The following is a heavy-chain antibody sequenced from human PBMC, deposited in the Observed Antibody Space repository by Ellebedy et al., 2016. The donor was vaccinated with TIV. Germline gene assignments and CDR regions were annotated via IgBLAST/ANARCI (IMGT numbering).Heavy chain of an antibody. D-gene: IGHD3-10*01. CDR3: ARSRLGCGHWYSDF. V-gene: IGHV1-18*01. CDR1: GYTFTRYG. Sequence: ASVKVSXKASGYTFTRYGMSWVRQAPGQGLEWMGWIAVYNGHTKYAQKFQDRVSMTTETATSTVYMELRSLRSADTAVYSCARSRLGCGHWYSDFWGRGTLVTVSS. CDR2: IAVYNGHT. J-gene: IGHJ2*01.